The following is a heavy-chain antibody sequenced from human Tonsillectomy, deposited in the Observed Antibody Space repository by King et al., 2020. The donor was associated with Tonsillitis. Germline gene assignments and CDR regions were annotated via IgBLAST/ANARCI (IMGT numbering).Heavy chain of an antibody. CDR1: GGTFSSYT. CDR2: IIPILGIG. Sequence: VQLVQSGAEVKKPGSSVKVSCKASGGTFSSYTFSWVRQAPGQGLEWMGRIIPILGIGNSAQRFQGRVTITADKSTSTAYLELSSLRSEDTAVYYCAIKRGESSSGPVDFDIWGQGTMVTVSS. D-gene: IGHD6-6*01. J-gene: IGHJ3*02. CDR3: AIKRGESSSGPVDFDI. V-gene: IGHV1-69*09.